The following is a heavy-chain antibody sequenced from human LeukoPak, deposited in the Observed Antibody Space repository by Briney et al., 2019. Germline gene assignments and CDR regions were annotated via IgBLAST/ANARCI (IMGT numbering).Heavy chain of an antibody. J-gene: IGHJ5*02. CDR3: ARDFWSGYSNWVDP. V-gene: IGHV1-69*05. CDR1: GGTFSSYA. CDR2: IIPIFGTA. D-gene: IGHD3-3*01. Sequence: GASVKVSCKASGGTFSSYAISWVRQAPGKGLEWMGRIIPIFGTANYAQKFQGRVTITTDESTSTAYMELSSLRSEDTAVYYCARDFWSGYSNWVDPWGQGTLVTVSS.